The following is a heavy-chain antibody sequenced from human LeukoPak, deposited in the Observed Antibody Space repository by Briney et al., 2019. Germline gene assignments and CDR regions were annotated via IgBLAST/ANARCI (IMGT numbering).Heavy chain of an antibody. D-gene: IGHD2-21*02. J-gene: IGHJ4*02. CDR2: IRGSGANT. V-gene: IGHV3-23*01. CDR3: AKDSLYCADSCYSFFDC. CDR1: GFTFTSYA. Sequence: PGGSLRLSCAASGFTFTSYAMGWVRQAPGKGLEWVSSIRGSGANTYYADSVKGRFTISRDNSKSTLYLQLNSLRAEDTAVYYCAKDSLYCADSCYSFFDCWGQGTLVTVSS.